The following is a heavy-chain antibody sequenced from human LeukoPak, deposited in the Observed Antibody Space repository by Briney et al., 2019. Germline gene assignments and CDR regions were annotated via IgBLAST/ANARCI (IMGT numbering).Heavy chain of an antibody. CDR1: AGSISSYY. CDR2: IYCSGST. V-gene: IGHV4-59*01. J-gene: IGHJ4*02. CDR3: ARVGVRGVIEYYFDY. D-gene: IGHD3-10*01. Sequence: SETLSLTCTVSAGSISSYYWSWIRQPPGKELEWIGYIYCSGSTKYNPSLKSRVTMSVDTSKNQFSLKLSCLTAADTAVYYCARVGVRGVIEYYFDYWGQGTLVTVSS.